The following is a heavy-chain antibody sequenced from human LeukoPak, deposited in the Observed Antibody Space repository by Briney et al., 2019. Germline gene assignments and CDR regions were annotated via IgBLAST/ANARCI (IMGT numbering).Heavy chain of an antibody. D-gene: IGHD2-21*02. CDR1: GYALTGND. V-gene: IGHV1-2*02. CDR3: ATRPRPVTIGPFDY. J-gene: IGHJ4*02. CDR2: VNPFTGDT. Sequence: GASVKVSCMASGYALTGNDFYWVRQAPGQGLEYMGSVNPFTGDTNYAQKFQGRVTMTRDTSRNTACMELSGLTSDDTAMYYCATRPRPVTIGPFDYWGRGTLVTVSS.